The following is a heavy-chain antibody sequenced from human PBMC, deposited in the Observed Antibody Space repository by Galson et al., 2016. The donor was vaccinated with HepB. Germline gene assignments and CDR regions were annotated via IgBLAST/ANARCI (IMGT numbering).Heavy chain of an antibody. CDR2: INTNTGHP. V-gene: IGHV7-4-1*02. CDR1: GNTFSTYA. CDR3: ASVTPYEQLDYYDGGGYYSPFDP. J-gene: IGHJ5*02. D-gene: IGHD3-22*01. Sequence: SVKVSCKASGNTFSTYALNWVRQAPGQGLEWMGWINTNTGHPTYAQDFTGRIVFSLDTSVSTAYLQISSLKAEDTAVYYCASVTPYEQLDYYDGGGYYSPFDPWGQGTLVTVSS.